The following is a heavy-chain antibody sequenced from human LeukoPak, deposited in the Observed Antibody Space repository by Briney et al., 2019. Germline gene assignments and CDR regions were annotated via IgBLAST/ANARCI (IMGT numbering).Heavy chain of an antibody. CDR2: IYWDDDK. J-gene: IGHJ4*02. CDR3: AHSPPGGSGGPDY. CDR1: DLSLSTGGRR. V-gene: IGHV2-5*02. D-gene: IGHD3-10*01. Sequence: SGPTLANPTQTLTLPYNFSDLSLSTGGRRGAWIRHPQGKALEWLALIYWDDDKLYSPSLKSRLTITKDTTKNQVVLTMTNMDPVDTATYYCAHSPPGGSGGPDYWGQGTLVTVSS.